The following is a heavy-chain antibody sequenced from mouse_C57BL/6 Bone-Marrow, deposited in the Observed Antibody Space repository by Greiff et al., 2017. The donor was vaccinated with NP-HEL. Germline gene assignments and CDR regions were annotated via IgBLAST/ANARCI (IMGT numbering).Heavy chain of an antibody. J-gene: IGHJ1*03. CDR3: ARSWYFDV. CDR2: IYPRSGNT. V-gene: IGHV1-81*01. CDR1: VYTFTSYG. Sequence: KESCKASVYTFTSYGISWVKQRTGQGLEWIGEIYPRSGNTYYNEKFKGKATLTADKSSSTAYMELRSLTSEDSAVYFCARSWYFDVWGTGTTVTVSS.